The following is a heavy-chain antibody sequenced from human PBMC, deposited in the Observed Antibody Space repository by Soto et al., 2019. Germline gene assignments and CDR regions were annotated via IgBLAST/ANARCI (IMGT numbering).Heavy chain of an antibody. CDR3: AKEGGPVYCNSPGCSAKHFDY. V-gene: IGHV3-30*18. CDR2: ISYDGDNE. D-gene: IGHD2-2*01. J-gene: IGHJ4*02. Sequence: QVQLVESGGGVVQPGRSLRLSCAASGFTFSNYGMHWVRQAPGKGREWVAIISYDGDNEYYADSVRGRFTISRDNSKNTLYLKTSSLRHEDTAVYYCAKEGGPVYCNSPGCSAKHFDYWGQGTLVTVSS. CDR1: GFTFSNYG.